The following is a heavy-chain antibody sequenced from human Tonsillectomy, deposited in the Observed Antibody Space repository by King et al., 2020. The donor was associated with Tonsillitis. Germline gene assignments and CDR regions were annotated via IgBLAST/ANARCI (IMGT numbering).Heavy chain of an antibody. CDR2: IYPGDSDT. V-gene: IGHV5-51*01. CDR3: ARLRYYYATSGYSYVPRAENLQH. CDR1: GYSFTSYW. J-gene: IGHJ1*01. Sequence: QLVQSGAEVKKPGESLKISCKGSGYSFTSYWIGWVRQMPGKGLEWMGIIYPGDSDTRYSPSFQGQVTISADKSISTAYLQWSSLKASDTAMYYCARLRYYYATSGYSYVPRAENLQHWGQGTLVTVSS. D-gene: IGHD3-22*01.